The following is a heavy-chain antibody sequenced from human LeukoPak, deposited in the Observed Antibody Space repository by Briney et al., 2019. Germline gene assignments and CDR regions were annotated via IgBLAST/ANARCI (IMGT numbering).Heavy chain of an antibody. CDR3: AREVNIQADSDAFDI. CDR2: ISYSGSA. D-gene: IGHD1/OR15-1a*01. J-gene: IGHJ3*02. V-gene: IGHV4-30-4*08. CDR1: GGSFRSRNYL. Sequence: SETLSLTCTVSGGSFRSRNYLWSWIRQSPGEGLEWIGYISYSGSAYYNPSLKSRVTISIDTSNSQFSLRLRSVTAADTAVYYCAREVNIQADSDAFDIWGPGTTVTVSS.